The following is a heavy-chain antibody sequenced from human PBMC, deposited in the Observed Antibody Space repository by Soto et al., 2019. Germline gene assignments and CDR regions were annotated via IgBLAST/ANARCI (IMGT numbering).Heavy chain of an antibody. CDR2: IIPIFGTA. V-gene: IGHV1-69*06. CDR1: GGTFSSYA. Sequence: QVQLVQSGAEVKKPGSSVKVSCKASGGTFSSYAISWVRQAPGQGLEWMGGIIPIFGTANYAQKFQGRVTITADKSTSTAYMELSSLRSEDTAVYYCASAGEMATITTEYFQHWGQGTLVTVSS. CDR3: ASAGEMATITTEYFQH. D-gene: IGHD4-4*01. J-gene: IGHJ1*01.